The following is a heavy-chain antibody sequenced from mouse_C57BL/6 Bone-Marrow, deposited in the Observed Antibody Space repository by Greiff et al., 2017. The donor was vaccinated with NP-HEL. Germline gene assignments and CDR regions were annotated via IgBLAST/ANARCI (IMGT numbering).Heavy chain of an antibody. Sequence: QVQLQQPGAELVKPGASVKMSCKASGYTFTSYWITWVKQRPGQGLEWIGDIYPGSGSTNYNEKFKSKATLTVDTSSSTAYMQLSSLTSEDSAVYYCARGGVYDYDGGGSGLYYFDYWGQGTTLTVSS. J-gene: IGHJ2*01. CDR2: IYPGSGST. V-gene: IGHV1-55*01. CDR1: GYTFTSYW. D-gene: IGHD2-4*01. CDR3: ARGGVYDYDGGGSGLYYFDY.